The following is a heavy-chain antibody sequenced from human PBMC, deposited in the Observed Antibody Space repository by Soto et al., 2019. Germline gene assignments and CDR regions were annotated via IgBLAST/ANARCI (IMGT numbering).Heavy chain of an antibody. V-gene: IGHV3-7*03. CDR3: ARDRSIGGFDY. Sequence: PVGSLRLSCAASGFTFSSYWMSWVRQAPGKGLEWVANIKQDGSEKYYVDSVKGRLTISRDNAKNSLYLQMNSLRAEDTAVYYCARDRSIGGFDYWGQGTLVTVSS. CDR1: GFTFSSYW. CDR2: IKQDGSEK. J-gene: IGHJ4*02. D-gene: IGHD3-16*01.